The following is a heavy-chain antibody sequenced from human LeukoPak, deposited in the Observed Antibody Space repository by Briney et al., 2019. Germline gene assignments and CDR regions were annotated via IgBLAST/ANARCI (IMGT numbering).Heavy chain of an antibody. CDR3: ARDTAAQGFDY. CDR1: GGSFSGYY. CDR2: INHSGST. Sequence: SETLSLTCAVYGGSFSGYYWSWIRQPPGKGLEWIGEINHSGSTNYNPSLKSRVTISVDTSKNQFSLKLSSVTAADTAVYYCARDTAAQGFDYWGQGTLVTVSS. V-gene: IGHV4-34*01. J-gene: IGHJ4*02.